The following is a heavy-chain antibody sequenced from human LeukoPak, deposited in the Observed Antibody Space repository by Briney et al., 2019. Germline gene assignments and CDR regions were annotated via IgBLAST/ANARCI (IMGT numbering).Heavy chain of an antibody. Sequence: GASVKVSCKSSGYTFSSFYIHWVRQAPGQGLEWMGMINPSDGGTTHAQRFLGRVIMTRDMSASIVYMELSSLRSEDTAVYYCARAPTSNGFDYWGQGTLVTVSS. CDR2: INPSDGGT. CDR3: ARAPTSNGFDY. CDR1: GYTFSSFY. J-gene: IGHJ4*02. V-gene: IGHV1-46*01. D-gene: IGHD2-8*01.